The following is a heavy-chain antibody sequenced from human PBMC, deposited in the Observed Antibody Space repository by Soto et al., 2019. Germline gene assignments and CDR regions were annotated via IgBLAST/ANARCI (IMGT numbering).Heavy chain of an antibody. V-gene: IGHV1-69*01. CDR2: IIPIFGTT. Sequence: QEQLVQAGAEVKKPGSSVRISCRASGGTFSNDAVSWVRQAPGQGLQWMGGIIPIFGTTHYAQKFQGRVTITEDESTATDYMELRSVTSEDTAVYYWATGLRTGNYGMDVWGQGTAVTVSS. CDR3: ATGLRTGNYGMDV. CDR1: GGTFSNDA. J-gene: IGHJ6*02. D-gene: IGHD3-10*01.